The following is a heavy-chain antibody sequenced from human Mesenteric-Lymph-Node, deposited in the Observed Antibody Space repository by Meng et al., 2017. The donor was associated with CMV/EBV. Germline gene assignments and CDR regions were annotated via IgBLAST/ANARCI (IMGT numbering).Heavy chain of an antibody. D-gene: IGHD2-21*01. J-gene: IGHJ1*01. Sequence: GSLRLSCAVSGGSISSSNWWSWIRQPPGKGLEWIGEIYHSGSTNYNPSLKSRVTISVDKSKNQFSLKLSSVTAADTAVYYCARGGVLWCPLNWGQGTLVTVSS. CDR3: ARGGVLWCPLN. V-gene: IGHV4-4*02. CDR1: GGSISSSNW. CDR2: IYHSGST.